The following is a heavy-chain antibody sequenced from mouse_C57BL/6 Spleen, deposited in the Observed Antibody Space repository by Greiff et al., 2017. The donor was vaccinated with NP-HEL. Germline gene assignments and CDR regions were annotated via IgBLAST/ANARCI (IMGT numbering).Heavy chain of an antibody. CDR1: GYSFTGYY. V-gene: IGHV1-42*01. Sequence: VQLQQSGPELVKPGASVKISCKASGYSFTGYYMNWVKQSPEKSLEWIGEINPSTGGTTYNQKFKAKATLTVDKSSSTAYMQLKSLTSEDSAVYYCARSHIYHYAMDYWGQGTSVTVSS. J-gene: IGHJ4*01. CDR3: ARSHIYHYAMDY. D-gene: IGHD1-1*01. CDR2: INPSTGGT.